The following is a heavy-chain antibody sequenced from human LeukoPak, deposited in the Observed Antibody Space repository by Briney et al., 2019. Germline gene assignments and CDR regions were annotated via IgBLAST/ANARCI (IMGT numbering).Heavy chain of an antibody. CDR3: AKDDAWIRFGE. V-gene: IGHV3-21*04. D-gene: IGHD3-10*01. CDR2: ISSSSSYM. Sequence: PGGSLRLSCAASGFIFSRYSMNWVRQAPGKGLEWVSSISSSSSYMYYADSVKGRFTISRDNSKNTLHLEVISLTAEDTAVYYCAKDDAWIRFGEWSQGTLVTVSS. CDR1: GFIFSRYS. J-gene: IGHJ4*02.